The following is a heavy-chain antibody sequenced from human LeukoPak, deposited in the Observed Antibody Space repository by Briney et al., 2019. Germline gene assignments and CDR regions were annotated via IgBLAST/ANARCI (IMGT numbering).Heavy chain of an antibody. D-gene: IGHD3-9*01. CDR2: ISGRDDST. CDR3: AKWGDYDVLTGYYDSDY. CDR1: GFSFRNYA. J-gene: IGHJ4*02. V-gene: IGHV3-23*01. Sequence: GASLRLSCAASGFSFRNYAMSWVRQVPGKGLEWVSAISGRDDSTYYADSVKGRFTISRDTSKNTLYLQMNSLRAEDTAVYYCAKWGDYDVLTGYYDSDYWGQGTLVTVSS.